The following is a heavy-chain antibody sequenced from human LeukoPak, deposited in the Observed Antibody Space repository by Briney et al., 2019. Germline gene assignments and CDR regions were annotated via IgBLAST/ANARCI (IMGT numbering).Heavy chain of an antibody. D-gene: IGHD6-19*01. V-gene: IGHV3-30-3*01. J-gene: IGHJ4*02. CDR1: GFTFSSYT. CDR3: ARLGSSGWYEGGFDY. CDR2: ISYDGNNK. Sequence: GGSLRLSCAASGFTFSSYTMHWVRQAPDKGLEWVAVISYDGNNKYYADSVKGRFTISRDNSKNTLYLQMNSLRAEDTAVYYCARLGSSGWYEGGFDYWGQGTLVTVSS.